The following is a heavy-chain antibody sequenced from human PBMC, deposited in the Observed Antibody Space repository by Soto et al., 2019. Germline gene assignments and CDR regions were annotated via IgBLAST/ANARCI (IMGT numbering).Heavy chain of an antibody. J-gene: IGHJ4*02. CDR2: INSDGSST. CDR1: GFTFSSYW. Sequence: GGSLRLSCAASGFTFSSYWMHWVRQAPGKGLVWVSRINSDGSSTSYADSVKGRFTISRDNAKNTLYLQMNSLRAEDTAVYYCASEHYYGSGSYSKSFDYWGQGTLVTVSS. D-gene: IGHD3-10*01. CDR3: ASEHYYGSGSYSKSFDY. V-gene: IGHV3-74*01.